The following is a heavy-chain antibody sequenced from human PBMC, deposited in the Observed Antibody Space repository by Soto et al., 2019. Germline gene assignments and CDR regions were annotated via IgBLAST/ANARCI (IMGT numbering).Heavy chain of an antibody. CDR1: GLTVSTNT. Sequence: EVQLVESGGGLVQPGGSLRLSCAASGLTVSTNTMSWVRQAPGKGLEWVSVIYTGGGTHYADSVKGRFTISRDNSKNTGTLQSNSLRPADTAVYYCARDGSGHWGQGTLVTVSS. CDR2: IYTGGGT. CDR3: ARDGSGH. D-gene: IGHD3-10*01. V-gene: IGHV3-66*01. J-gene: IGHJ4*02.